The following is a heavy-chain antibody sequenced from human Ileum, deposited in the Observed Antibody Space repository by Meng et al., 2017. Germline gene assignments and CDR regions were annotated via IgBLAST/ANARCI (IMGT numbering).Heavy chain of an antibody. CDR2: TYYNGSP. V-gene: IGHV4-34*01. J-gene: IGHJ4*02. Sequence: QVRLQQWGAGLSKPSETLSLTCGVYGGSFSDYYWTWIRQAPGKGLEWIGLTYYNGSPFYNPSLRSRVTISVDTSKDQFSLKLTSVTAADTAVYYCARERRHYYGSGSFDYWGQGILVTVSS. CDR1: GGSFSDYY. D-gene: IGHD3-10*01. CDR3: ARERRHYYGSGSFDY.